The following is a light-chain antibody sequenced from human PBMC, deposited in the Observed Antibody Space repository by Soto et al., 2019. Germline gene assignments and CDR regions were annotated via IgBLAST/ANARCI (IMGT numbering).Light chain of an antibody. CDR2: GAS. Sequence: RVMTHYPTTLAVSPVERVPLSCRASQSVSNNLAWYHQKPGQAPRLLIYGASTRATDIPARFSGSGSGTEFTITISSLQSAESAVYYCQQYNNCPRLSFGGGTKVDIK. V-gene: IGKV3-15*01. CDR3: QQYNNCPRLS. CDR1: QSVSNN. J-gene: IGKJ4*01.